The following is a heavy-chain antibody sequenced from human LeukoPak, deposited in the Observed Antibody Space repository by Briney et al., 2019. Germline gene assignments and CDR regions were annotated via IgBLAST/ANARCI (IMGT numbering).Heavy chain of an antibody. D-gene: IGHD2-15*01. CDR3: ARDGGHCSGGSCYHDGFDI. CDR2: ISSSSYI. V-gene: IGHV3-21*01. J-gene: IGHJ3*02. Sequence: KPGGSLRLSCAASGFTFSSYSMNWVRQAPGKGLGWVSSISSSSYIYYADSVKGRFTISRDNAKNSLYLQMNSLRAEDTAVYYCARDGGHCSGGSCYHDGFDIWGQGTTVTVSS. CDR1: GFTFSSYS.